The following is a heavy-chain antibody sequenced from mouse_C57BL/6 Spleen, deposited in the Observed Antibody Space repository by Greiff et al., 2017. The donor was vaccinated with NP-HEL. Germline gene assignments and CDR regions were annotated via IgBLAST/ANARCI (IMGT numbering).Heavy chain of an antibody. CDR3: ARWGSRYWYFDV. D-gene: IGHD1-1*01. J-gene: IGHJ1*03. Sequence: EVQLVESGGDLVKPGGSLKLSCAASGFTFSSYGMSWVRQTPDKRLEWVATISSGGSYTYYPDSVKGRFTISRDNAKNTLYLQMSSLKSEDTAMYYCARWGSRYWYFDVWGTGTTVTVSS. CDR2: ISSGGSYT. CDR1: GFTFSSYG. V-gene: IGHV5-6*01.